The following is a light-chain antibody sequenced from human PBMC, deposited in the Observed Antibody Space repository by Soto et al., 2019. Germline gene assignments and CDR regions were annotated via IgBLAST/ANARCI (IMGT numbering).Light chain of an antibody. CDR1: QSVSRY. CDR3: RHHSNSPLLT. CDR2: DAS. V-gene: IGKV3-11*01. J-gene: IGKJ3*01. Sequence: EIVLTQSPATLSLSPGERATLSCRASQSVSRYLAWYQQKPGQAPSLLIYDASNRAAGIPARFSGSGSGTDFTLTISSLNPEDFAVYYCRHHSNSPLLTFGPGTKVDIK.